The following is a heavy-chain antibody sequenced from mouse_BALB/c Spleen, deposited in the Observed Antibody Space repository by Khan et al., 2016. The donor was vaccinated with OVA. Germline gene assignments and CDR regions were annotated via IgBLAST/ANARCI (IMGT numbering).Heavy chain of an antibody. Sequence: QVQLKESGPGLVAPSQSLSITCTVSGFSLSSHGLNWVRQPPGKGLEWLGVIRSGGNTDYNAAFISRLSITKDNSKSQVFFKMDSLQADDTAVYYCARNSYMYGFTYWGQGTLVTVSA. D-gene: IGHD2-14*01. CDR3: ARNSYMYGFTY. CDR2: IRSGGNT. V-gene: IGHV2-4*02. J-gene: IGHJ3*01. CDR1: GFSLSSHG.